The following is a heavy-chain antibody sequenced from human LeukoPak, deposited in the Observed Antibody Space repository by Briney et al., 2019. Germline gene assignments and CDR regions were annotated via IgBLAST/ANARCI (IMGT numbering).Heavy chain of an antibody. J-gene: IGHJ4*02. CDR1: GFTFDDYA. CDR2: INWNSAVI. Sequence: GGSLRLSCSASGFTFDDYAMHWVRQTPGKGLEWVSGINWNSAVIGYADSVKGRFTISRDNARNFLYLQLNSLKSDDTALYYCAKGGDYGDHPGHKFDHWGQGSLVTVSS. V-gene: IGHV3-9*01. CDR3: AKGGDYGDHPGHKFDH. D-gene: IGHD4-17*01.